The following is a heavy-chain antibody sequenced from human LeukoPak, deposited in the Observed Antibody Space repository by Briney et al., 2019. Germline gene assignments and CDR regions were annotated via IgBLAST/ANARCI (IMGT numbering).Heavy chain of an antibody. CDR1: GYTFTSYD. V-gene: IGHV1-8*01. D-gene: IGHD6-13*01. CDR2: MNPNRGNT. CDR3: ARGINSWQVDY. Sequence: ASVKVSCKASGYTFTSYDINWVRQATGEGVEWMGWMNPNRGNTGYAQKFQGRVTMTRNTSISTAYMELSSLRSEDTAVYYCARGINSWQVDYWGQGTLVTVSS. J-gene: IGHJ4*02.